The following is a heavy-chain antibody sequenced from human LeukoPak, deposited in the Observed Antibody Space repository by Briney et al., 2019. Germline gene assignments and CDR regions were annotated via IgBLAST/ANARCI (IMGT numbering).Heavy chain of an antibody. CDR3: ARDSSGYPVDYFDY. V-gene: IGHV3-23*01. Sequence: PGGSLRLSCAASGFTFSSYAMSWVRQAPGEGLEWVSAISGSGGSTYYADSVKGRFTISRDNSKNTLYLQMNSLRAEDTAVYYCARDSSGYPVDYFDYWGQGTLVTVSS. CDR2: ISGSGGST. D-gene: IGHD3-22*01. CDR1: GFTFSSYA. J-gene: IGHJ4*02.